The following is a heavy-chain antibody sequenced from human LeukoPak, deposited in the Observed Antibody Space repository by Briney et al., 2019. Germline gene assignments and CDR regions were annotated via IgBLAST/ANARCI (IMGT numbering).Heavy chain of an antibody. CDR1: GYSFTSYW. CDR2: IYPGDSDT. J-gene: IGHJ4*02. D-gene: IGHD6-13*01. V-gene: IGHV5-51*01. CDR3: ARSLQQLVLGY. Sequence: GESLKISCKGSGYSFTSYWIAWVRQMPGKGLEWMGIIYPGDSDTRYTPSFQGQVTISADKSISTAYLQWSSLKASDTAMYYCARSLQQLVLGYWGQGTLVIVSS.